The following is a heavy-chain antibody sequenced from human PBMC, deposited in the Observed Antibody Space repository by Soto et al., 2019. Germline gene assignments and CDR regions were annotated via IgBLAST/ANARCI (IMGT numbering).Heavy chain of an antibody. J-gene: IGHJ4*02. D-gene: IGHD3-3*01. Sequence: SSETLSLTCTVSGGSISSYHWSWIRQPPGKGLEWIGYIYYSGSTKYNPSLKSRLTMSVDTSKDQFSLRLSSVTAADTAVYYCARARDDLWSGYYYFDYWGPGTLVTVSS. V-gene: IGHV4-59*01. CDR2: IYYSGST. CDR3: ARARDDLWSGYYYFDY. CDR1: GGSISSYH.